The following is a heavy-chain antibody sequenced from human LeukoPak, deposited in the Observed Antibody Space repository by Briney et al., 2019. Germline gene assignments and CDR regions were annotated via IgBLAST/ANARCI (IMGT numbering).Heavy chain of an antibody. J-gene: IGHJ4*02. CDR1: GFTFSSYG. CDR2: ISYDGSNK. Sequence: GRSLRLSCAASGFTFSSYGMHWVRQAPGKGLEWVAVISYDGSNKYYADSVKGRFTISRDNSKNTLYLQMNSLRAEDTAVYYCAKDYYYDTPEVTYDFDYWGQGTLVTVSS. CDR3: AKDYYYDTPEVTYDFDY. V-gene: IGHV3-30*18. D-gene: IGHD3-22*01.